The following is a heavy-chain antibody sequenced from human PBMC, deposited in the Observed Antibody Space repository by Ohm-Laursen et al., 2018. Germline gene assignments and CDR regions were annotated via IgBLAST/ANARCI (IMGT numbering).Heavy chain of an antibody. CDR3: ARDGGKGWTYTFEY. D-gene: IGHD4-23*01. CDR2: ISGSGGST. Sequence: SLRLSCAASGFTFSSYAMSWVRQAPGKGLEWVSAISGSGGSTYYADSVKGRFTISRDNAKNSLYLQMNSLRAEDTAVYYCARDGGKGWTYTFEYWGQGTLVTVSS. CDR1: GFTFSSYA. J-gene: IGHJ4*02. V-gene: IGHV3-23*01.